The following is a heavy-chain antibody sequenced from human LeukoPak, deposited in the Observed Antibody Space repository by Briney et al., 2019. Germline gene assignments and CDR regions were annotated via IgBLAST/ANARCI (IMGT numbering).Heavy chain of an antibody. Sequence: ASVKVSCKASGYTFTNYGISWVRQPPGKGLEWMGWISAYNGNTNYAQKLKGRVTMTTDTSTSTAYMELKSLRSDDTAVYYCARDHRVRLNWFDPWGQGTLVTVSS. D-gene: IGHD3-10*01. CDR2: ISAYNGNT. V-gene: IGHV1-18*01. J-gene: IGHJ5*02. CDR3: ARDHRVRLNWFDP. CDR1: GYTFTNYG.